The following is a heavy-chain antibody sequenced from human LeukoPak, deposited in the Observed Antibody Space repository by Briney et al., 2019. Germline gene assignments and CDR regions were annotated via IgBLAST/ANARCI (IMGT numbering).Heavy chain of an antibody. J-gene: IGHJ4*02. CDR3: ARPWKRNGYQNRGDFDY. CDR2: IYYSGST. V-gene: IGHV4-39*01. CDR1: GGSLSSSSYY. D-gene: IGHD5-24*01. Sequence: SETLSLTCTVSGGSLSSSSYYWCWIRQPPGKGLEWIGSIYYSGSTYSNPSLKSRVTISVDTSKNQFSLKLSSVTAADTAVYFCARPWKRNGYQNRGDFDYWGQGTLVTVSS.